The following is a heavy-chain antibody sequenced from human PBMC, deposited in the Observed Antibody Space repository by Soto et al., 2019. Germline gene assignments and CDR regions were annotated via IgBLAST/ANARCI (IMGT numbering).Heavy chain of an antibody. CDR2: INAGNGNT. V-gene: IGHV1-3*01. D-gene: IGHD3-16*02. J-gene: IGHJ4*02. CDR1: GYTFTSYA. CDR3: AREFSRTMITFGGVIAKPLGY. Sequence: QVQLVQSGAEVKKPGASVKVSCKASGYTFTSYAMHWVRQAPGQRLEWMGWINAGNGNTKYSQKFQGRVTITRDTSASTAYMELSSLRSEYTAVYYCAREFSRTMITFGGVIAKPLGYWGQGTLVTVSS.